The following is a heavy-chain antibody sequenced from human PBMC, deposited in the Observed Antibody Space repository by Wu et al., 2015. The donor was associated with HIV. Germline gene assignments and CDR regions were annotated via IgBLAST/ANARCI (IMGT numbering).Heavy chain of an antibody. Sequence: QVQLVQSGAEVKKPGASVKVSCKASGYTFTGYYMHWVRQAPGQGLEWMGWINPNSGGTNYAQKFQGRVTMTRDTSISTAYMELSRLRSDDTAVYYCARDLKHRLAYSSSWSGYYYYYMDVWGKGTTVTVSS. D-gene: IGHD6-13*01. CDR2: INPNSGGT. CDR3: ARDLKHRLAYSSSWSGYYYYYMDV. J-gene: IGHJ6*03. V-gene: IGHV1-2*02. CDR1: GYTFTGYY.